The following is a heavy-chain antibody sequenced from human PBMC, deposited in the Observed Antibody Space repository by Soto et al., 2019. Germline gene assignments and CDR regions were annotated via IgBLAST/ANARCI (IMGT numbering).Heavy chain of an antibody. V-gene: IGHV3-30*18. Sequence: LRLSCAASGFTFSSYGMHWVRQAPGKGLEWVAVISYDGSNKYYADSVKGRFTISRDNSKNTLYLQMNSLRAEDTAVYYCAKDKPSTHGSPDGYYGMDVWGQGTTVTVSS. CDR1: GFTFSSYG. CDR3: AKDKPSTHGSPDGYYGMDV. CDR2: ISYDGSNK. D-gene: IGHD2-2*01. J-gene: IGHJ6*02.